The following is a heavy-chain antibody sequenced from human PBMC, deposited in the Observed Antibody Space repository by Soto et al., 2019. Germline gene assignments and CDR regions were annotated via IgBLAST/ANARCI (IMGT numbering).Heavy chain of an antibody. Sequence: GGSLRLSCAASGFTFSSYSMNWVRQAPGKGLEWVSYISSSSSTIYYAESVKGRFTISRDNSKNTLYLQMNSLRAEDTAVYYCARELGDYYGMDVWGQGTTVTVSS. D-gene: IGHD3-16*01. CDR2: ISSSSSTI. V-gene: IGHV3-48*01. CDR1: GFTFSSYS. J-gene: IGHJ6*02. CDR3: ARELGDYYGMDV.